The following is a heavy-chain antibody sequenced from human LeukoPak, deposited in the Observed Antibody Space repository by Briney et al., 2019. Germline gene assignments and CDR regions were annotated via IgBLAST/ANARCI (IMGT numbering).Heavy chain of an antibody. CDR3: ASSIVVVPSATIDEI. Sequence: GGSLRLSCAASGFTFSSYEMNWVRQAPGKGLEWVSYISSSGSTIYYADSVKGRFTISRDNAKNSLYLQMNSLRAEDTAVYYCASSIVVVPSATIDEIWGQGTLVTVSS. J-gene: IGHJ4*02. D-gene: IGHD2-2*01. V-gene: IGHV3-48*03. CDR1: GFTFSSYE. CDR2: ISSSGSTI.